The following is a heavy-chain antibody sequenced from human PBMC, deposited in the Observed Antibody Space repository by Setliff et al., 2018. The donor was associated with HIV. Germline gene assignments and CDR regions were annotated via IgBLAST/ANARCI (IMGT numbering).Heavy chain of an antibody. CDR2: IYSSGSP. CDR3: ARHRDPPGTSWIYYYYYMDL. CDR1: GYSISSGYY. J-gene: IGHJ6*03. V-gene: IGHV4-38-2*01. D-gene: IGHD6-13*01. Sequence: SETLSLTCAVSGYSISSGYYWGWIRQPPGKRLEWLGSIYSSGSPSYKPSLSSRLTISVDTSKNHVSLRLSSVTAADTGVYYCARHRDPPGTSWIYYYYYMDLWGEGTTVTVSS.